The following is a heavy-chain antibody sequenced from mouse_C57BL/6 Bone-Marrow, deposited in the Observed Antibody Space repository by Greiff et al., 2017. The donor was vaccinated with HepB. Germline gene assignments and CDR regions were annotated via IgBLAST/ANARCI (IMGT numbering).Heavy chain of an antibody. D-gene: IGHD1-1*01. V-gene: IGHV1-72*01. Sequence: QVQLKQPGAELVKPGASVKLSCKASGYTFTSYWMHWVKQRPGRGLEWIGRIDPNSGGTKYNEKFKSKATLTVDKPSSTAYMQLSSLTSEDSAVYYCAREFIITTVVARYFDVWGTGTTVTVSS. CDR1: GYTFTSYW. CDR2: IDPNSGGT. CDR3: AREFIITTVVARYFDV. J-gene: IGHJ1*03.